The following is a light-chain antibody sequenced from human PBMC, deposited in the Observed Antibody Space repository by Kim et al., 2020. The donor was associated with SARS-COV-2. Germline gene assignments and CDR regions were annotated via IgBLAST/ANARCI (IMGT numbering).Light chain of an antibody. V-gene: IGKV1-27*01. Sequence: ASVGDRVTITGRARQGISNYLAGYQQKPGKVPKLLIYAASTLQSGVPSRFSGSGSGTDFTLTISSLQPEDVATYYCQKYNSAPLTFGGGTKVDIK. CDR3: QKYNSAPLT. CDR2: AAS. J-gene: IGKJ4*01. CDR1: QGISNY.